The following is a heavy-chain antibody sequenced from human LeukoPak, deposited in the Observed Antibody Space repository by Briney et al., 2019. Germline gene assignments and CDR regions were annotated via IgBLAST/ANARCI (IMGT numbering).Heavy chain of an antibody. Sequence: SETLSLTCAVYGGSFSGYYWTWIRQSPGKGLEWIGEINPSGSTYFNPPLKSRLTISRDTSKNQFSLRLSSVTAADTAVYYCARGRQEISMILVVMTGVSYYLDVWGKGTTVTVS. D-gene: IGHD3-22*01. J-gene: IGHJ6*03. V-gene: IGHV4-34*01. CDR3: ARGRQEISMILVVMTGVSYYLDV. CDR2: INPSGST. CDR1: GGSFSGYY.